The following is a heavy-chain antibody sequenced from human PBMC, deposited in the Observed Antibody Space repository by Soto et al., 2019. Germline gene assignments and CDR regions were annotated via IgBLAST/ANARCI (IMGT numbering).Heavy chain of an antibody. V-gene: IGHV3-48*02. CDR2: ISSRSTTM. D-gene: IGHD3-10*01. CDR1: GFTFSSYS. Sequence: GGSLRLSCAASGFTFSSYSMYWVRQAPGKGLEWISEISSRSTTMYYADSVKGRFTISRDNAKNSLYLQMNSLRDEDTAVYYCAKDGGSFYYYGMDVWGQGTTVTVSS. CDR3: AKDGGSFYYYGMDV. J-gene: IGHJ6*02.